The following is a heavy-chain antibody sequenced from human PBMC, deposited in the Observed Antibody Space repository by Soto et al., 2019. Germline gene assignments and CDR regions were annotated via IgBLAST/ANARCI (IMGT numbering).Heavy chain of an antibody. V-gene: IGHV1-18*01. CDR2: ISAYNGNT. D-gene: IGHD6-13*01. CDR1: GYTFTSYG. CDR3: ARYRDIADYYYYYCMDF. J-gene: IGHJ6*02. Sequence: QVQLVQSGDEVKKPGASVKVSCKASGYTFTSYGISWVRQAPGQGLEWMGWISAYNGNTNYAQKLQGRVTMTTDTSTSTAYVELRSLRSDDTAVYYCARYRDIADYYYYYCMDFWGQWTTVTVSS.